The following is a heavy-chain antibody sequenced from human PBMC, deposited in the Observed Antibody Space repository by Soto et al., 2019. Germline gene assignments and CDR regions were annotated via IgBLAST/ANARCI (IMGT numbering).Heavy chain of an antibody. J-gene: IGHJ5*02. CDR3: ARRRGEWVSSALYNWFEP. Sequence: GGSPRLSCTASGFTFNDFYMTWIRQAPGKGLEWISHISGRTNYTKYTDSVKGRFSISRDNAKNSLYLQMDSLRVEDTAIYYCARRRGEWVSSALYNWFEPWGQGTLVTVSS. D-gene: IGHD3-10*01. V-gene: IGHV3-11*06. CDR2: ISGRTNYT. CDR1: GFTFNDFY.